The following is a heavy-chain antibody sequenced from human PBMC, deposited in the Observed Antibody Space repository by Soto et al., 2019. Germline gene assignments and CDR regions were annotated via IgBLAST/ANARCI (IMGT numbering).Heavy chain of an antibody. CDR2: INHSGST. CDR1: GGSFSGYY. CDR3: ARGLYCSSTSCYHLNWFDP. Sequence: SETLSLTCAVYGGSFSGYYWIWIRQPPGKGLEWIGEINHSGSTNYNPSLKSRVTISVDTSKNQFSLKLSSVTAADTAVYYCARGLYCSSTSCYHLNWFDPWGQGTLVTVS. J-gene: IGHJ5*02. V-gene: IGHV4-34*01. D-gene: IGHD2-2*01.